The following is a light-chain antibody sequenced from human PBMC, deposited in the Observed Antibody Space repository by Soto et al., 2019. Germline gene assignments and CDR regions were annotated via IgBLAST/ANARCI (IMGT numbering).Light chain of an antibody. J-gene: IGKJ2*01. CDR1: QSLAGY. CDR3: KQSYSNTYT. CDR2: AAS. V-gene: IGKV1-39*01. Sequence: DIQLTQSPSSLSASVGDRVTITCRASQSLAGYLNWYQQKPGTAPKVQIYAASTLRGGVPSRFSGSGSGTEFTLTINSLQPEDLATCYCKQSYSNTYTVGQGTKLEI.